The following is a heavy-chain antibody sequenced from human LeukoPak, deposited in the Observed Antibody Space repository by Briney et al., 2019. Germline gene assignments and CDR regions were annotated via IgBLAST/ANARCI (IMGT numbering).Heavy chain of an antibody. CDR3: AKVVDYDFWSGLDY. Sequence: GGSLRLSCAASGFTFDDYAMHWVRQAPGKGLEWVSLISWDGGNTYYADSVKGRFTISRDNSKNSLYLQMNSLRAEDTALYYCAKVVDYDFWSGLDYWGQGTLVTVSS. J-gene: IGHJ4*02. CDR1: GFTFDDYA. D-gene: IGHD3-3*01. CDR2: ISWDGGNT. V-gene: IGHV3-43D*04.